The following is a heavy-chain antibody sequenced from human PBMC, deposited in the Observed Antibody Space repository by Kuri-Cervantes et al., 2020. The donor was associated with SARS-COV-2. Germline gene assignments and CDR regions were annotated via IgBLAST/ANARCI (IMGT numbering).Heavy chain of an antibody. D-gene: IGHD6-13*01. J-gene: IGHJ2*01. CDR3: VLGTQSSSWSWYFEL. V-gene: IGHV4-34*01. Sequence: AESLSLSCAVYGGSFSGYYWSWIRQPPGKGLEWIGEIKHSRSTNYNPSLKSRVTISIYTSKNQFSLKLRSVTAADTALYYWVLGTQSSSWSWYFELWGRGTLVTVSS. CDR2: IKHSRST. CDR1: GGSFSGYY.